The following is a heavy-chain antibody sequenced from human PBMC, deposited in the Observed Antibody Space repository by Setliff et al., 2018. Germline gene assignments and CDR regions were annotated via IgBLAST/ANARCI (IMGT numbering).Heavy chain of an antibody. CDR1: GGSISSKNYY. J-gene: IGHJ5*02. D-gene: IGHD3-22*01. CDR2: IYYSGST. CDR3: ARDHPTYYYDSRGLGS. Sequence: SETLSFTCTVSGGSISSKNYYWGWIRQPPGKGLEWIGRIYYSGSTNYNPSLKSRVTISLDTSRNQFSLKLTSVTAADTAVYYCARDHPTYYYDSRGLGSWGQGTLVTVSS. V-gene: IGHV4-39*07.